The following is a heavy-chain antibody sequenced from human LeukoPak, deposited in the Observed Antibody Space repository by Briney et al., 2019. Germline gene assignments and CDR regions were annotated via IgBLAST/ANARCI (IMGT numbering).Heavy chain of an antibody. V-gene: IGHV4-39*07. D-gene: IGHD2-2*01. Sequence: SETLSLTCTVSGGSTSSSSYYWGWIRQPPGKGLEWIGSIYYSGSTYYNPSLKSRVTISVDTSKNQFSLKLSSVTAADTAVYYCAARVVPAAISDYWGQGTLVTVSS. CDR3: AARVVPAAISDY. CDR2: IYYSGST. J-gene: IGHJ4*02. CDR1: GGSTSSSSYY.